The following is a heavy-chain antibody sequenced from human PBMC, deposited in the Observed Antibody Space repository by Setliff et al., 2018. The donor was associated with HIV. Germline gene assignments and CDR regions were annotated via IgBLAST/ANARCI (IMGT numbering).Heavy chain of an antibody. V-gene: IGHV4-34*01. CDR2: INHSGST. D-gene: IGHD3-22*01. CDR3: ARRPSPYYYYDSSGYSGGNVDY. J-gene: IGHJ4*02. CDR1: GGSFSGYY. Sequence: SETLSLTCAVYGGSFSGYYWSWIRQPPGKGLEWIGEINHSGSTNYNPSLKSRVTISVDTSKNQFSLKLSSVTAADTAVYYCARRPSPYYYYDSSGYSGGNVDYWGQGTLVTVSS.